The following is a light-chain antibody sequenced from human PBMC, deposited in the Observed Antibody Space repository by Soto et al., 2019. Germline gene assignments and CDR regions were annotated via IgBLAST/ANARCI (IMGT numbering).Light chain of an antibody. V-gene: IGKV1-8*01. Sequence: AIRMTQSPSSFSASTGDRVTITCRASQDIGSYLAWYQQKPGKAPKLLIYSVSNLQSGVPPRFSGSGSGTDFTLTISSLQSEDFATYYCQHYFNWPYTFGQGTKLEIK. CDR2: SVS. J-gene: IGKJ2*01. CDR1: QDIGSY. CDR3: QHYFNWPYT.